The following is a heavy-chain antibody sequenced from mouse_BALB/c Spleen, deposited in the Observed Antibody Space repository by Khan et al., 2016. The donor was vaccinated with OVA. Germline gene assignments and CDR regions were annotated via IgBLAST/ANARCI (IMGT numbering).Heavy chain of an antibody. V-gene: IGHV2-6-5*01. CDR2: IWGGGNT. CDR3: AKGVWSYYYALDY. CDR1: GFSLTDYG. Sequence: QVQLKESGPGLVAPSQSLSITCTVSGFSLTDYGVSWIRQPPGKGLEWLGVIWGGGNTYYNSALRSRLSISKDNSKSQVFLEMSSLQTDDTAIYYCAKGVWSYYYALDYWGQGTSVTVSS. J-gene: IGHJ4*01.